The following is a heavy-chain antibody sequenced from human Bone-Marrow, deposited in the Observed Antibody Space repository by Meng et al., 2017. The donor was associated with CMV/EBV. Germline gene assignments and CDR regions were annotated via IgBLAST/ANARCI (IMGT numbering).Heavy chain of an antibody. CDR1: GFNFSVYS. V-gene: IGHV3-21*01. Sequence: LSGAAAGFNFSVYSINWVRQAPGKGLEWVSSISSSSIYISYADSVKGRFTISRDNAKSSLYLQMNRLRAEDTAVYFCARDRTGELDSWGQGTLVTVSS. J-gene: IGHJ4*02. D-gene: IGHD7-27*01. CDR3: ARDRTGELDS. CDR2: ISSSSIYI.